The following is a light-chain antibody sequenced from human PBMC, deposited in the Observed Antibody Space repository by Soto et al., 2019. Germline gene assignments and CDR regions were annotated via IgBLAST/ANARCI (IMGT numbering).Light chain of an antibody. J-gene: IGLJ3*02. Sequence: QTVVTQEPSLTVSPGGTVTLTCASSTGAVTTGNYASWFQQKPGQAPRTLSYTTDNRHSWTPARFSGSLLGGKAALTLSSVQPEDEADYYGLLYVGGAQLVFGGGTKLTVL. CDR1: TGAVTTGNY. V-gene: IGLV7-43*01. CDR2: TTD. CDR3: LLYVGGAQLV.